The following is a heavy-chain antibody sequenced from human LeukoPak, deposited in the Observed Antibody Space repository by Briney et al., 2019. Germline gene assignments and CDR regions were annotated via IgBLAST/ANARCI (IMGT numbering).Heavy chain of an antibody. CDR2: ISSSGSSI. J-gene: IGHJ3*02. Sequence: GGFLRLSCAASGFTFSSFEMNWVRQAPGKGLEWVSYISSSGSSIHYADSVKGRFTISRDNAKNSLYLQMNSLRAEDTAVYYCASPVVTAILFTFDIWGQGTMVTVSS. CDR1: GFTFSSFE. V-gene: IGHV3-48*03. D-gene: IGHD2-21*02. CDR3: ASPVVTAILFTFDI.